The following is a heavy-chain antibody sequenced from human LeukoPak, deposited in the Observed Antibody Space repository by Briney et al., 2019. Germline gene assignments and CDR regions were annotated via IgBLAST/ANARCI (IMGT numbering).Heavy chain of an antibody. CDR2: IYYSGST. V-gene: IGHV4-59*08. D-gene: IGHD6-19*01. J-gene: IGHJ4*02. CDR1: GGSISSYY. CDR3: ARHRYSSGWYVDFDY. Sequence: PSETLSLTCTVSGGSISSYYWSWIRQPPWKGLEWIGYIYYSGSTNYNPSLKSRVTISVDTSKNQFSLKLSSVTAADTAVYYCARHRYSSGWYVDFDYWGQGTLVTVSS.